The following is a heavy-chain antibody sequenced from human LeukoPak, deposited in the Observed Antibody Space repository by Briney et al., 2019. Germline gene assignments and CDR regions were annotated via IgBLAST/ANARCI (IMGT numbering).Heavy chain of an antibody. V-gene: IGHV3-30*04. J-gene: IGHJ3*02. D-gene: IGHD6-13*01. CDR1: GFTFSTYA. CDR2: ISYDGSNK. Sequence: GGSLRLSCAPSGFTFSTYAMHWVRQAPGKGLEWVAVISYDGSNKYYADSVKGRFTISRDNSKNTLYLQMNSLRAEDTAVYYCAREEYSSSWYPDAFDIWGQGTMVTVSS. CDR3: AREEYSSSWYPDAFDI.